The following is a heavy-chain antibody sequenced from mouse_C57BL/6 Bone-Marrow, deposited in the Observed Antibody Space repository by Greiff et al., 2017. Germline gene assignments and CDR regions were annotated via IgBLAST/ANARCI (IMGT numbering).Heavy chain of an antibody. CDR1: GYTFTDYY. J-gene: IGHJ3*01. Sequence: EVQLQQSGPVLVKPGASVKMSCKASGYTFTDYYMNWVKQSPGKSLEWIGAINPYNGGTSYNKKFKGKATLTVDKSSSTAYMELNSLTSEDSAVYNCARGKTNWAWFAYWGQGTLVTVSA. D-gene: IGHD4-1*01. CDR2: INPYNGGT. CDR3: ARGKTNWAWFAY. V-gene: IGHV1-19*01.